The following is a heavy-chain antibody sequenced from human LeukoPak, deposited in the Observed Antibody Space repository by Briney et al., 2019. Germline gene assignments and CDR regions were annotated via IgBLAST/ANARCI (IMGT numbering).Heavy chain of an antibody. D-gene: IGHD2-2*01. CDR2: ISGSGGST. V-gene: IGHV3-23*01. J-gene: IGHJ4*02. Sequence: GGSLRLSCAASGFTFNSHWMHWVRQAPGRGLVWVSAISGSGGSTYYADSVKGRFTISRANSKNTLYLQMNSLRAEDTAVYYCAKALRYCSGTSCQRPLDYWGQGTLVTVSS. CDR1: GFTFNSHW. CDR3: AKALRYCSGTSCQRPLDY.